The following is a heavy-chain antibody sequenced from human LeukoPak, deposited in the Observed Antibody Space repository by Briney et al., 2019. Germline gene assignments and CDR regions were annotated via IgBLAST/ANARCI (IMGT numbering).Heavy chain of an antibody. Sequence: GGSLRLSCAASGFTFSSYSMNWVRQAPGKGLEWVSSISSSSSYIYYADSVKGRFTISRDNAKNSLYLQMNSLRAEDTAVYYCAKIAGDTSGFDYWGQGALVTVS. V-gene: IGHV3-21*04. CDR2: ISSSSSYI. CDR1: GFTFSSYS. J-gene: IGHJ4*02. CDR3: AKIAGDTSGFDY. D-gene: IGHD1-26*01.